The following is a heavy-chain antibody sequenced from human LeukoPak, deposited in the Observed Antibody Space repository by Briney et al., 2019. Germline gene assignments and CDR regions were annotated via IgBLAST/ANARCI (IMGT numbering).Heavy chain of an antibody. J-gene: IGHJ3*02. CDR1: GFTFSDYY. D-gene: IGHD1-26*01. CDR2: ISSSGSTI. CDR3: ARVSGSYQLAAFDI. Sequence: PGGSLRLSCAASGFTFSDYYMSWIRQAPGKGLEWVTNISSSGSTIYYADSVKGRFTISRDNAKNSLYLQMNSLRAEDTAVYYCARVSGSYQLAAFDIWGQGTMVTVSS. V-gene: IGHV3-11*04.